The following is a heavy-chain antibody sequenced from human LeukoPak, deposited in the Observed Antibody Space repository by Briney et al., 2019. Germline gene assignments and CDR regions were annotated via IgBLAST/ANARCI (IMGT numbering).Heavy chain of an antibody. Sequence: SGGSLRLSCAASGFTFDDYAMHWVRQAPGKGLEWVSSISSSSSYIYYADSVKGRFTISRDNAKNSLYLQMNSLRAEDTAVYYCARDLNWETYWGQGTLVSVSS. CDR1: GFTFDDYA. CDR3: ARDLNWETY. CDR2: ISSSSSYI. V-gene: IGHV3-21*01. D-gene: IGHD7-27*01. J-gene: IGHJ4*02.